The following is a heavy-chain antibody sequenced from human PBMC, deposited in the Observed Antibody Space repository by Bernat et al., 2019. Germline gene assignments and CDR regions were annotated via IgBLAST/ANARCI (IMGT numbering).Heavy chain of an antibody. Sequence: QLQLQESGPGLVKPSETLSLTCTVSGGSISSSSYYWGWIRQPPGKGLEWIGSIYYSGNTYYNPSLKSRVTISVDTSKNQFSLKLSSVTAADTAVYYCARPGYCSSTSCYTGAFDIWGQGTMVTVSP. D-gene: IGHD2-2*02. CDR2: IYYSGNT. V-gene: IGHV4-39*01. CDR3: ARPGYCSSTSCYTGAFDI. CDR1: GGSISSSSYY. J-gene: IGHJ3*02.